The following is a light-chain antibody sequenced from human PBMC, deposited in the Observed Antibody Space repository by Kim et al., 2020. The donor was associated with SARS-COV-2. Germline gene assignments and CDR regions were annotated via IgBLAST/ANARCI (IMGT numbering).Light chain of an antibody. Sequence: QSALTQPASVSGSPGQSITISCTGTSSDVGSYNLVSWYQQHPGKAPKLMIYEVSKRPSGVSNRFSGSKSGNTASLTISGLQAGDEAADYCCSHGVFG. CDR2: EVS. CDR3: CSHGV. J-gene: IGLJ2*01. CDR1: SSDVGSYNL. V-gene: IGLV2-23*02.